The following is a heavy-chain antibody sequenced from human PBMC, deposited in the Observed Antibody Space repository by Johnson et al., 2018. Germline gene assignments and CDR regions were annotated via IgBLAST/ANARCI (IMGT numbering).Heavy chain of an antibody. D-gene: IGHD3-10*01. Sequence: VQLVQSGGGLVQXGESLTLSCAVSGFRLDDYAMHWVRQVPGQGLEWVSGIGWNGDIIGYAASVTGRFTISRDTADNSLFLHMNNLRREDAALYYCATNTDGAKGTAFYYYYMDVWGKGTTVTVSS. V-gene: IGHV3-9*01. CDR3: ATNTDGAKGTAFYYYYMDV. CDR2: IGWNGDII. J-gene: IGHJ6*03. CDR1: GFRLDDYA.